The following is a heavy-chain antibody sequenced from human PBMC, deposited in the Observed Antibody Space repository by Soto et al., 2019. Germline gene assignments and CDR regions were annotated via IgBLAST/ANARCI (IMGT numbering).Heavy chain of an antibody. Sequence: SETLSLTCTVSGGSISSYYWSWIRQPPGKGLGWIGYIYYSGSTNYNPSLKSRVTISVDTSKNQFSLKLSSVTAADTAVYYCARDHSNYGGWFDPWGQGTLVTVS. CDR1: GGSISSYY. J-gene: IGHJ5*02. D-gene: IGHD4-4*01. V-gene: IGHV4-59*01. CDR2: IYYSGST. CDR3: ARDHSNYGGWFDP.